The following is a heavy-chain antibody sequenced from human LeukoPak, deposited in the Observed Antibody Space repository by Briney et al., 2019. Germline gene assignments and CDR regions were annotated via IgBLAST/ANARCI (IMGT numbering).Heavy chain of an antibody. CDR3: ARQRRFLEWLFDY. J-gene: IGHJ4*02. D-gene: IGHD3-3*01. CDR2: IYTSGST. CDR1: GGSISSYY. V-gene: IGHV4-4*09. Sequence: PSETLSLTCTVSGGSISSYYWSWNRQPPGKGLEWIGYIYTSGSTNYNPSLKSRVTISVDTSKNQFSLKLSSVTAADTAVYYCARQRRFLEWLFDYWGQGTLVTVSS.